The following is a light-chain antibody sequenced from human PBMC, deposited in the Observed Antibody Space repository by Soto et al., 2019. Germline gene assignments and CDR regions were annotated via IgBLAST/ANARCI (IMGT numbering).Light chain of an antibody. V-gene: IGKV1-5*01. CDR1: QSISRW. J-gene: IGKJ1*01. CDR2: DAS. Sequence: DIQMTQSPSTLSASVGDRVTITCRASQSISRWSAWYQQKPGKAPTVLIYDASTLESGVPSRFSGGGSGTEFTLTITSLQPDDFATYYCQEYTTYSRTFGQGTKVEVK. CDR3: QEYTTYSRT.